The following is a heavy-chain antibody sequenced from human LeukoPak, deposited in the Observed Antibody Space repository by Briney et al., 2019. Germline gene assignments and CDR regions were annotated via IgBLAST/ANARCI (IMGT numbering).Heavy chain of an antibody. J-gene: IGHJ3*02. V-gene: IGHV3-30-3*01. CDR2: ISYDGSNK. CDR3: ARVRELLRAFDI. D-gene: IGHD1-26*01. Sequence: GGSLRLSCAAYGFTFSSYAMHWVRQAPGKGLEWVAVISYDGSNKYYADSVKGRFTIPRDNSKNTLYLQMNSLRAEDTAVYYCARVRELLRAFDIWGQGTMVTVSS. CDR1: GFTFSSYA.